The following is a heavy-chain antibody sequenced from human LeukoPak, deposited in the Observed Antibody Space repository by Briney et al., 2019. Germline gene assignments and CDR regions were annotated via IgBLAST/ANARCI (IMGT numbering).Heavy chain of an antibody. J-gene: IGHJ5*02. CDR2: IYYSGST. D-gene: IGHD3-10*01. Sequence: PSETLCLTCTVSGGSISSGGYYWSWIRQSPGKGLEWIGHIYYSGSTNYNPSLKSRVTISVDTSKNQFSLKLSSVTAADTAVYYCARDSPGSGKFDPWGQGTLVTVSS. CDR3: ARDSPGSGKFDP. V-gene: IGHV4-61*08. CDR1: GGSISSGGYY.